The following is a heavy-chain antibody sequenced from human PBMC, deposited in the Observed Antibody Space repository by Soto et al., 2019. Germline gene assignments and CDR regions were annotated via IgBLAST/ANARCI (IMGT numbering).Heavy chain of an antibody. CDR1: GFTFSSYG. V-gene: IGHV3-33*01. D-gene: IGHD2-21*01. CDR2: IWYDGSNK. Sequence: GGSLRLSCAASGFTFSSYGMHWVRQAPGKGLEWVAVIWYDGSNKYYADSVKGRFTISRDNSKNTPYLQMNSLRAEDKAVYYCAGDGARGGLFPPYYYYGMDVWGQGTTVTVSS. J-gene: IGHJ6*02. CDR3: AGDGARGGLFPPYYYYGMDV.